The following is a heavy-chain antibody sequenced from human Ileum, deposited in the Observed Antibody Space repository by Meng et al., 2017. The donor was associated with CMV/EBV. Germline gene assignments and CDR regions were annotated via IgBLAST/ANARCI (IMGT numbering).Heavy chain of an antibody. CDR1: SIGISLW. V-gene: IGHV4-4*02. CDR2: VYHSEST. J-gene: IGHJ5*02. Sequence: SIGISLWCCWVRRPPRKGPEGMGEVYHSESTKYNPTLKSRVSVSMDKSENQFSLSLSSVTAADTAVYYCTSRILGYCNGGSCYWFDPWGQGTLVTVSS. CDR3: TSRILGYCNGGSCYWFDP. D-gene: IGHD2-15*01.